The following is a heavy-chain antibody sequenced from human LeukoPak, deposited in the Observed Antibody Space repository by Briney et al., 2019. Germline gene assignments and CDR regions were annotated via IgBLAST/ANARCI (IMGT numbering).Heavy chain of an antibody. CDR3: ARDGSGSGANKEWFDP. CDR1: GYTFTGYY. V-gene: IGHV1-2*02. J-gene: IGHJ5*02. D-gene: IGHD1-26*01. Sequence: GASVKVSCKASGYTFTGYYMHWVRQAPGQGLEWMGWINPNSGGTNYAQKFQGRVTMTRDTSISTAYMELSGLRSDDTAVYYCARDGSGSGANKEWFDPWGQGTLVTVSS. CDR2: INPNSGGT.